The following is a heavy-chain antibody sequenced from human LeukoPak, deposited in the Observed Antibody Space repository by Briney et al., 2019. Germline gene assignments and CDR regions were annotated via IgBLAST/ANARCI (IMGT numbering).Heavy chain of an antibody. Sequence: GGSLRLSCAASGFTFSTYWMTWARQAPGKGREWVATIKPDGSEEYYVDSVKGRFTISRDNAKNSLYLQMNSLRAEDTAVYYCARSGGTYGWFDPWGQGTLVTVSS. CDR3: ARSGGTYGWFDP. D-gene: IGHD1-26*01. J-gene: IGHJ5*02. V-gene: IGHV3-7*05. CDR2: IKPDGSEE. CDR1: GFTFSTYW.